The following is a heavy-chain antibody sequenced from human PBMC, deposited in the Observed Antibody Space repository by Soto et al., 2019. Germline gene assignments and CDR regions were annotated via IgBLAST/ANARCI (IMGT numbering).Heavy chain of an antibody. CDR3: ARRYGGNFDY. V-gene: IGHV4-59*01. D-gene: IGHD3-16*01. J-gene: IGHJ4*02. CDR1: GGSISSYY. CDR2: IYYSGST. Sequence: SETLSLTCTVSGGSISSYYWSWIRQPPGKGPEWIGYIYYSGSTNYNPSLKSRVTISVDTSKNQFSLKLSSVTAADTAVYYCARRYGGNFDYWGQGTLVTSPQ.